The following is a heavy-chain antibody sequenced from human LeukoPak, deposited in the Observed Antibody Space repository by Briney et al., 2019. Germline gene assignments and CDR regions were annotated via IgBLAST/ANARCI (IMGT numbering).Heavy chain of an antibody. Sequence: GRSLRLSCAASGFTFSSYGMHWVRQAPGKGLEWVAVIWYDGSNKYYADSVKGRFTISRDNSKNTLYLQMNSLRAEDTAVYYCARAGPTAANKWFDPWGQGTLVTVSS. J-gene: IGHJ5*02. CDR1: GFTFSSYG. D-gene: IGHD6-13*01. CDR3: ARAGPTAANKWFDP. V-gene: IGHV3-33*01. CDR2: IWYDGSNK.